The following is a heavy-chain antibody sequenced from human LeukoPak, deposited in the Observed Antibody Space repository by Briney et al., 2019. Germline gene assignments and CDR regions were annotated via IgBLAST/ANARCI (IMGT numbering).Heavy chain of an antibody. V-gene: IGHV1-3*03. D-gene: IGHD6-6*01. CDR1: GYTFTSYA. CDR3: AREAYSSSSGDWFDP. J-gene: IGHJ5*02. CDR2: INPANGYA. Sequence: ASVKVSCKASGYTFTSYAIHWVRQAPGQTLEWLGWINPANGYAKYSQELQGRVTITRDTSASAAYLELSSLRSEDTAVYYCAREAYSSSSGDWFDPWGQGTLVTVSS.